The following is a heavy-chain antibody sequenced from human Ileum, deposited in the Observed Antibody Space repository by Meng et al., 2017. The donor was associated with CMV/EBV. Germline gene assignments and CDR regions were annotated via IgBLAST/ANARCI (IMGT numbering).Heavy chain of an antibody. CDR1: GFTFSKYA. D-gene: IGHD2-21*01. J-gene: IGHJ4*02. Sequence: GESLKISCVTSGFTFSKYAMSWVRHVSGKGLEWLSNISSDGSNKHCAESVKGRCTISRDNSKDTLYLDLSSLGGDDTAIYYCAKQSVVASIWAPYEHWGQGAQVTVSS. V-gene: IGHV3-23*03. CDR3: AKQSVVASIWAPYEH. CDR2: ISSDGSNK.